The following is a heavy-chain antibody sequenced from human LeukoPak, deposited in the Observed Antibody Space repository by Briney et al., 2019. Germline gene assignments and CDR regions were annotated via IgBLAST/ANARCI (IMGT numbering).Heavy chain of an antibody. CDR2: IYYSGST. Sequence: SETLSLTCTVSGGSISSYYWSWIRQPPGKGLEWIGYIYYSGSTNYNPSLKSRVTISVDTSKNQFSLKLSSVTAADTAVYYCARDRRWIVRDHGAFDIWGQGTMVTVSS. D-gene: IGHD2-2*03. J-gene: IGHJ3*02. CDR1: GGSISSYY. V-gene: IGHV4-59*01. CDR3: ARDRRWIVRDHGAFDI.